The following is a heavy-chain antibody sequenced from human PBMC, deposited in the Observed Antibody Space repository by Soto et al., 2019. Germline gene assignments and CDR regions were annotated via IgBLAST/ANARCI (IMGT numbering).Heavy chain of an antibody. J-gene: IGHJ1*01. CDR2: IYYSGST. CDR3: TRERESSSWYRYFQH. D-gene: IGHD6-13*01. CDR1: GGSISSSSYY. V-gene: IGHV4-39*07. Sequence: SETLSLTCTVSGGSISSSSYYWGWIRQPPGKGLEWIGSIYYSGSTYYNPSLKSRVTISVDTSKNQFSLKLSSGTAADTAVYDCTRERESSSWYRYFQHLGQGTLVTVSS.